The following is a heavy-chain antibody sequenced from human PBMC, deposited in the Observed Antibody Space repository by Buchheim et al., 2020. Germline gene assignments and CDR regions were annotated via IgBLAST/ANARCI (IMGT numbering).Heavy chain of an antibody. Sequence: EVQLLESGRGLVQPGGSLRLSCEASGFTFSNYWMSWVRQAPGKGLEWVAKIKQDGSEKYYVDSVKGRFTISRDNAKNSLYLHMNSLRAEDTAVYYCARDFCGGDCYLFDYWGQGTL. CDR1: GFTFSNYW. CDR2: IKQDGSEK. D-gene: IGHD2-21*02. V-gene: IGHV3-7*01. CDR3: ARDFCGGDCYLFDY. J-gene: IGHJ4*02.